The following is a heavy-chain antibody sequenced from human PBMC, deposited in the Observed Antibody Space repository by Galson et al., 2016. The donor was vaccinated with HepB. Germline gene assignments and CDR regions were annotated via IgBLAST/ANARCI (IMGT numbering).Heavy chain of an antibody. D-gene: IGHD2/OR15-2a*01. V-gene: IGHV4-31*03. CDR2: ISYSGNA. Sequence: LSLACSVSGASISSGSHYWTWIRQHPRKGLEWIGCISYSGNAYYNPSLKSRLTISLDTSKNQFSLKLTSVTAADTAVYYCARDQRIGDGYDIWGQGTMVTVSS. J-gene: IGHJ3*02. CDR1: GASISSGSHY. CDR3: ARDQRIGDGYDI.